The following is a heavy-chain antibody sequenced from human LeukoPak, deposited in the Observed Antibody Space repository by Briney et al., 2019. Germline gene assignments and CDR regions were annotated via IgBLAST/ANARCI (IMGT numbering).Heavy chain of an antibody. Sequence: MASETLFLTCTASGGFISSYYWSWIRQPPGKGLEWIGYIYYSGSTYYYKSSLKSRVTMSVDTSKNQFSLKLSSVTAADTAVYYCARQYYYDGSGPFQHWGQGTLVTVSS. CDR3: ARQYYYDGSGPFQH. CDR1: GGFISSYY. V-gene: IGHV4-59*08. D-gene: IGHD3-22*01. CDR2: IYYSGSTY. J-gene: IGHJ1*01.